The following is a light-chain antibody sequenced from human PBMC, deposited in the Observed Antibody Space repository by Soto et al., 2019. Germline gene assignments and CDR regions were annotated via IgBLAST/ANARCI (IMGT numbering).Light chain of an antibody. J-gene: IGKJ1*01. Sequence: IVMTQSPYSLAVSLGERATINCKSSRTVLDSSNNKDYLTWYQQKPGQPPKLLIYWASTREFGVPDRFSGSGSGTDFTLTISSLQAEDVAVYYCQQYSNPPWTFGQGTKVDIK. CDR3: QQYSNPPWT. CDR2: WAS. V-gene: IGKV4-1*01. CDR1: RTVLDSSNNKDY.